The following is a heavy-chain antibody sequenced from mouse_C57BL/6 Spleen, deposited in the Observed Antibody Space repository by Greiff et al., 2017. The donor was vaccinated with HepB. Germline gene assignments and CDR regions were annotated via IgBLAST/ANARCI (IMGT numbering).Heavy chain of an antibody. D-gene: IGHD4-1*01. J-gene: IGHJ2*01. CDR1: GYSITSGYY. Sequence: EVKLLESGPGLVKPSQSLSLTCSVTGYSITSGYYWNWIRQFPGNKLEWMGYISYDGSNNYNPSLKNRISITRDTSKNQFFLKLNSVTTEDTATYYCAREGTGTPYFDYWGQGTTLTVSS. V-gene: IGHV3-6*01. CDR2: ISYDGSN. CDR3: AREGTGTPYFDY.